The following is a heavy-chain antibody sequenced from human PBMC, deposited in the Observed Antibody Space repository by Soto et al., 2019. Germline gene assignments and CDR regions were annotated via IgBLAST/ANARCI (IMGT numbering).Heavy chain of an antibody. Sequence: GGSLRLSCAASGFTFSSYGMHWVRQAPGKGLEWVAVISYEGSNKYYADSVKGRFTISRDNSKNALYLQMNSRRAEDTAVYYCAKDSGRFLEWLRGMDVWGQGTTVTVSS. V-gene: IGHV3-30*18. J-gene: IGHJ6*02. CDR1: GFTFSSYG. D-gene: IGHD3-3*01. CDR3: AKDSGRFLEWLRGMDV. CDR2: ISYEGSNK.